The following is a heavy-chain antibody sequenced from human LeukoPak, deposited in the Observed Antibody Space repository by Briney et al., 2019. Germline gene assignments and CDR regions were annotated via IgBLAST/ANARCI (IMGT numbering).Heavy chain of an antibody. CDR1: GGSIGSFY. D-gene: IGHD3-10*01. J-gene: IGHJ6*03. CDR2: IYSSGTT. V-gene: IGHV4-59*01. Sequence: PSETLSLTCTVSGGSIGSFYWTWIRQPPGKGLEWIGYIYSSGTTNYNPSLKSRVTISVDTSKNQFSLKLSSVTAADTAVYYCARHPVLLWFGENYYYYMDVWGKGTTVTVSS. CDR3: ARHPVLLWFGENYYYYMDV.